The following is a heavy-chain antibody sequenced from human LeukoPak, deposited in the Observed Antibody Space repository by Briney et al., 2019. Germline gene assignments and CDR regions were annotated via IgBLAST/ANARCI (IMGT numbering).Heavy chain of an antibody. CDR1: GFTFSNYW. CDR2: IKQDGGEK. J-gene: IGHJ6*02. V-gene: IGHV3-7*03. CDR3: ARDAVVNDGMDV. Sequence: PGGSLRLSCAASGFTFSNYWMTWVRQAPGKGLEWVASIKQDGGEKYYVDSVKGRFSISRDNAKNSLYLQMNSLRAEDTAVYYCARDAVVNDGMDVWGQGTTVTVSS. D-gene: IGHD3-22*01.